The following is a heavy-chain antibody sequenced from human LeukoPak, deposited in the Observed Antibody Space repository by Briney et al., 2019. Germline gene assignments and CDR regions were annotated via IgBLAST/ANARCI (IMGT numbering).Heavy chain of an antibody. V-gene: IGHV3-74*01. J-gene: IGHJ4*02. CDR1: GFSFSTCW. CDR2: IDNGGTTT. Sequence: GGSLRLSCVASGFSFSTCWMHWVRQAPGKGLVWVSRIDNGGTTTLYADSVRGRFTISRDNAKNTLYLQMNGLRAEDTAIYFCARVRSDYSSSSPPDYWGQGTLVTVSS. CDR3: ARVRSDYSSSSPPDY. D-gene: IGHD6-6*01.